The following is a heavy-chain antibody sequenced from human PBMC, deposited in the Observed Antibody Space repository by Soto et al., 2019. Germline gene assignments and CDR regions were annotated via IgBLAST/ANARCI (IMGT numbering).Heavy chain of an antibody. J-gene: IGHJ6*02. CDR2: INHSGST. CDR3: ARAQVGYCSRTSCDNEYSYSGMDG. CDR1: GGSFSGYY. Sequence: TSATLSLTCAVYGGSFSGYYWSWIRQPPGKGLEWIGEINHSGSTNYNPSLKSRVTISVDTSKNQFSLKLSSVTAADTAVYYCARAQVGYCSRTSCDNEYSYSGMDGWGQGNTVTV. D-gene: IGHD2-2*02. V-gene: IGHV4-34*01.